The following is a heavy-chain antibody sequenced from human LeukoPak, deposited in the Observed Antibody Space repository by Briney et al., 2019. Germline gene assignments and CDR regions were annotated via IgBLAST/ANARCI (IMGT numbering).Heavy chain of an antibody. CDR1: GFTSSNYW. V-gene: IGHV3-7*05. J-gene: IGHJ4*02. CDR3: ARESHSGGGDD. CDR2: IKEDGSEK. Sequence: TGGSLRLSCAASGFTSSNYWMIWVRQAPGKGLEWVANIKEDGSEKYYVDSVRGRFIISRDNAKNLVYLQTNSLRAEDTAVYYCARESHSGGGDDWGPGTLVTVSS. D-gene: IGHD3-10*01.